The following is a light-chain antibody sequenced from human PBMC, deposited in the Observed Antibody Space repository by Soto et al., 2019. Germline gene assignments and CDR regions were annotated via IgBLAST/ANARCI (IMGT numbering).Light chain of an antibody. CDR2: GAS. Sequence: EIVMTQSPATLSVSPGERATLSCRASQSVSNNLAWYQQKPGQAPRLLIYGASTRATGIPARISGSGSGTEFTLTISSLQSEDFAIYYCQNYNNRPPWAFGQGTKVDIK. CDR3: QNYNNRPPWA. CDR1: QSVSNN. V-gene: IGKV3-15*01. J-gene: IGKJ1*01.